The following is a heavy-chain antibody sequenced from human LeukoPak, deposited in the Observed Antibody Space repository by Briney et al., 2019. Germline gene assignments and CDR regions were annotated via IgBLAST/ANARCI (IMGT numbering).Heavy chain of an antibody. CDR1: GYSFTTYW. CDR3: ARVPDSRGWQYFFDY. CDR2: IYPGDSDT. Sequence: GESLKISCKGSGYSFTTYWIGWVRQMPGKGLEWMGIIYPGDSDTRYSPSFQGQVTISADKSISTAYLQWSSLKAPDTAMYCARVPDSRGWQYFFDYWGQGTLVTVSS. D-gene: IGHD6-19*01. V-gene: IGHV5-51*01. J-gene: IGHJ4*02.